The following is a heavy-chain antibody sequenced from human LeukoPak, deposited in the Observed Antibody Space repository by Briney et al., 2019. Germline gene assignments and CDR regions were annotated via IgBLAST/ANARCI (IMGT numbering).Heavy chain of an antibody. CDR1: GGSISLSYYY. J-gene: IGHJ4*02. Sequence: SETLSLTCSVSGGSISLSYYYWGWIRQPPGKALEWIGSVYYSGTTSYDPSLKSRVTISVDMSKNHFSLRLSSVTAADTAMYYCARGTLYSGWSYYFDYWGQGSQVTVSS. V-gene: IGHV4-39*07. D-gene: IGHD6-19*01. CDR2: VYYSGTT. CDR3: ARGTLYSGWSYYFDY.